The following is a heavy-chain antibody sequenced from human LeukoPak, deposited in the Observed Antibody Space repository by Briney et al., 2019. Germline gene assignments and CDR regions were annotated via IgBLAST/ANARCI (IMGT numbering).Heavy chain of an antibody. Sequence: GGSLRLSCAASGFTFSSYGMHWVRQAPGKGLEWVAVISYDGSNKYYADSVEGRFTISRDNSKNTLYLQMNSLRAEDTAVYYCARAGMETDPLDYYYYMDVWGKGTTVTVSS. J-gene: IGHJ6*03. V-gene: IGHV3-30*03. CDR3: ARAGMETDPLDYYYYMDV. CDR2: ISYDGSNK. D-gene: IGHD5-18*01. CDR1: GFTFSSYG.